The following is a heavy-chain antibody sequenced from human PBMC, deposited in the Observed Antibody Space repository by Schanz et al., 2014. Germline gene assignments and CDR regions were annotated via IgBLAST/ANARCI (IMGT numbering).Heavy chain of an antibody. CDR2: IIPVLAIA. V-gene: IGHV1-69*02. CDR3: ATLDYADSVS. CDR1: GGTFSSYT. Sequence: QVQLVQSGAEVKKPGSSVKVSCTASGGTFSSYTISWIRQAPGQGLEWMGRIIPVLAIADYAQKFQGRVTITADKSTSTASMELNSLNSDDTAVYYCATLDYADSVSWGQGTLVTVSS. D-gene: IGHD4-17*01. J-gene: IGHJ5*02.